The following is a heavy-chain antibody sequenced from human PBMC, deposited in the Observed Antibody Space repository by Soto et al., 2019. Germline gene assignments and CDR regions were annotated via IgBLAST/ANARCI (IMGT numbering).Heavy chain of an antibody. J-gene: IGHJ4*02. CDR3: ARTLYGDNVDY. D-gene: IGHD4-17*01. Sequence: QVQLVQSGAEVKKPGASVKVSCKASGYTFTSYDINWVRQATGQGLEWMGWMNPNSGNTGYAQKFQGRVTMNTKTSISTAYIELSSLRSEETAVYYCARTLYGDNVDYWGQGTLVTVSS. CDR1: GYTFTSYD. V-gene: IGHV1-8*01. CDR2: MNPNSGNT.